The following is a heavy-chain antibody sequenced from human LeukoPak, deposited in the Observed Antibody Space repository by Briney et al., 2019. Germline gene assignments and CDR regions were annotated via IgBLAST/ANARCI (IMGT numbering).Heavy chain of an antibody. J-gene: IGHJ4*02. CDR3: ARGEWLRSWFGY. D-gene: IGHD5-12*01. V-gene: IGHV4-34*01. CDR1: GGSFSGYY. CDR2: INHSGST. Sequence: SETLSLTCAVYGGSFSGYYWSWIRQPPGKGLEWIGEINHSGSTNYNPSLESRVTISVDTSKNQFSLKLSSVTAADTAVYYCARGEWLRSWFGYWGQGTLVTVSS.